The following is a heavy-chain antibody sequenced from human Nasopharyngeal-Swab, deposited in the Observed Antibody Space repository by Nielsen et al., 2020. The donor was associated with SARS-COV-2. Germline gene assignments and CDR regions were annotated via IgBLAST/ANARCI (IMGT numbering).Heavy chain of an antibody. CDR2: IYYSGST. CDR1: GGSISSSSYY. V-gene: IGHV4-39*01. Sequence: SETLSLTCTVSGGSISSSSYYWGWIRQPPGKGLEWIGSIYYSGSTYYNPSLKSRVTISVDTSKNQFSLKLSSVTAADTAVYYCARQNTLLPYYYYGMVVWGQGTTVTVSS. CDR3: ARQNTLLPYYYYGMVV. J-gene: IGHJ6*02. D-gene: IGHD2-21*02.